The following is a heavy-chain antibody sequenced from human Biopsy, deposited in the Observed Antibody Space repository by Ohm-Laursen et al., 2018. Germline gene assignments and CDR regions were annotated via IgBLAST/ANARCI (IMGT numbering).Heavy chain of an antibody. D-gene: IGHD3-9*01. CDR3: AAKLTGYFHH. Sequence: SSAKVSCKAPVGTFTNYGVNWVRQAPGQGLEWLGGNIPILGTGNYAQKFQDRVTVAADTSTSAATMELRSLRSDDTAVYYFAAKLTGYFHHWGQGTLVIVSS. CDR1: VGTFTNYG. V-gene: IGHV1-69*06. J-gene: IGHJ1*01. CDR2: NIPILGTG.